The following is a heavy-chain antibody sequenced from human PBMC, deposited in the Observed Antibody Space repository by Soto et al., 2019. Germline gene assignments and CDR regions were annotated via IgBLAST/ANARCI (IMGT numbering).Heavy chain of an antibody. CDR1: GGSFSGYY. D-gene: IGHD6-13*01. V-gene: IGHV4-34*01. CDR3: ARGDHSSSWYGDYFDY. CDR2: INHSGST. J-gene: IGHJ4*02. Sequence: QVQLQQWGAGLLKPSETLSLTCAVYGGSFSGYYWTWIRQPPGKGLEWIGEINHSGSTNYNPSLKSRVNISVDTSKNQFSLKVSSVTAADTAVYYCARGDHSSSWYGDYFDYWGQGTLVPVSS.